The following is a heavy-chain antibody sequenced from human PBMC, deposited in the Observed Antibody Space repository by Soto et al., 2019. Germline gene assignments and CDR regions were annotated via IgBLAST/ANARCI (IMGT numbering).Heavy chain of an antibody. J-gene: IGHJ6*02. D-gene: IGHD4-17*01. Sequence: QLQLQESGSGLVKPSQTLPLTCAVSGGSISSGGYSWSWIRQPPGKGLEWIGYIYHSGSTYYNPSLKSRVTISVDRSKNQFSLKLSSVTAADTAVYYCARAHYGDYVYGMDVWGQGTTVTVSS. CDR3: ARAHYGDYVYGMDV. CDR2: IYHSGST. CDR1: GGSISSGGYS. V-gene: IGHV4-30-2*01.